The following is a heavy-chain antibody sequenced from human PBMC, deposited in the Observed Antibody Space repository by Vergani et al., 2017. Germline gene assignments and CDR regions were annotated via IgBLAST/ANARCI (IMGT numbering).Heavy chain of an antibody. Sequence: QVQLVQSGAEVKKPGASVKVYCKASGYTFTGYYMHWVRQAPGQGLEWMGWINPNSGGTNYAQKFQGRVTMTRDTSISTAYMELSRLGSDDTAAYYCARDGPGPNCSSTSCHSYYYYYMDVWGKGTTVTVSS. CDR2: INPNSGGT. D-gene: IGHD2-2*01. CDR1: GYTFTGYY. CDR3: ARDGPGPNCSSTSCHSYYYYYMDV. V-gene: IGHV1-2*02. J-gene: IGHJ6*03.